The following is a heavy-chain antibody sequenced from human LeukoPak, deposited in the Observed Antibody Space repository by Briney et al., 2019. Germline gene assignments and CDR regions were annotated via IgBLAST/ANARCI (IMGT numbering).Heavy chain of an antibody. V-gene: IGHV4-39*07. CDR1: GGSISSSSYY. D-gene: IGHD1-26*01. Sequence: PSETLSLTCTVSGGSISSSSYYWGWIRQPPGKGLEWIGTIYYRGTTYYNPSLKSRVTVSVDTSKNQFSLKLNSVTAADTAVYYCARGGGSYLPNDYWGQGTLVTVSS. CDR3: ARGGGSYLPNDY. J-gene: IGHJ4*02. CDR2: IYYRGTT.